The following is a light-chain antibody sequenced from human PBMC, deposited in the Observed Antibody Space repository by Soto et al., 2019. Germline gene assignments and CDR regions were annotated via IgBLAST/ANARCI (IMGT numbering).Light chain of an antibody. CDR1: SSNIGAGYD. Sequence: QSVLTQPPSVSGAPGQRVTISYTGSSSNIGAGYDVHWYQQFPGTAPKLLIYGNNNRPSGVPDRFSGSKSGTSASLAITGLQSEDEPDFYCQSYDGSLSGSVFGTGTKLTVL. CDR2: GNN. J-gene: IGLJ1*01. CDR3: QSYDGSLSGSV. V-gene: IGLV1-40*01.